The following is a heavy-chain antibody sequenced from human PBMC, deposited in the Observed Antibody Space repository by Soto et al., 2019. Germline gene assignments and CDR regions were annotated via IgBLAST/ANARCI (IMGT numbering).Heavy chain of an antibody. Sequence: SETLSLTCAVYGGSFSGYYWSWIRQPPGKGLEWIGEINHSGSTYYNPSLKSRVTISVDTSKNQFSLNLSSVTAADTAVYYCARVGRIFGPYYYMEVWDKGTTVPVSS. CDR2: INHSGST. CDR3: ARVGRIFGPYYYMEV. D-gene: IGHD3-3*02. CDR1: GGSFSGYY. J-gene: IGHJ6*03. V-gene: IGHV4-34*01.